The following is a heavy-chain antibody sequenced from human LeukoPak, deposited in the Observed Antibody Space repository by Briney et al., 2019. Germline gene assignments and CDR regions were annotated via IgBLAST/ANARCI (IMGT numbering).Heavy chain of an antibody. CDR1: GYTFTGYH. D-gene: IGHD3-10*01. CDR2: INPNSGGT. Sequence: ASVKVSCKASGYTFTGYHIHWVRQAPGQGLEWMGMINPNSGGTTYAQKFQGRVTITADESTSTAYMELSSLRSEDTAVYYCARGVQNVFEHWGQGTLVTVSS. CDR3: ARGVQNVFEH. J-gene: IGHJ1*01. V-gene: IGHV1-2*02.